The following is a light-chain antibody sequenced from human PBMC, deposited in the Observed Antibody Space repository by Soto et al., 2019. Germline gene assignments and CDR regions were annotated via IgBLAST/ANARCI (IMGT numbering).Light chain of an antibody. CDR2: GNS. CDR3: QSYDGSLTASV. Sequence: QSVLTQPPSVSGAPGQRVTISCTGSSSNIGGGYDVHWYQQVPGTAPKLLIYGNSNRPSGVPDRFSGSKSGTSASLAMTGLQAEDEADYYCQSYDGSLTASVFGGGTQLTVL. CDR1: SSNIGGGYD. J-gene: IGLJ3*02. V-gene: IGLV1-40*01.